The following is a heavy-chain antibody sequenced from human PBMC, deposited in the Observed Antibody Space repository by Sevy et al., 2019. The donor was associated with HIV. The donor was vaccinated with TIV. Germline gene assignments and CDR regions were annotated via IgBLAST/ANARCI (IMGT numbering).Heavy chain of an antibody. CDR2: MNTNSGNT. V-gene: IGHV1-8*01. CDR3: ARCIMGTNPGDCLDAFDI. Sequence: ASVKVSCKASGYTFTNSDINWVRQAAGQGPEWMGWMNTNSGNTGYAQKFQDRVTLTRDTAISTAYMELSGLRPEDTAVYYCARCIMGTNPGDCLDAFDIWGQGTMVTVSS. J-gene: IGHJ3*02. CDR1: GYTFTNSD. D-gene: IGHD1-26*01.